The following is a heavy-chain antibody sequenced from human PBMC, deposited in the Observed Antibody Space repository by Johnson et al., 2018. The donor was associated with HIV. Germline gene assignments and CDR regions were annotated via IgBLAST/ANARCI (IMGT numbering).Heavy chain of an antibody. CDR3: AKDQWYSSSSNDSPDAFDI. D-gene: IGHD6-6*01. V-gene: IGHV3-11*01. CDR1: GFTFSDYY. CDR2: ISSSGSTI. J-gene: IGHJ3*02. Sequence: QVQLLESGGGLVQPGGSLRLSCAASGFTFSDYYMSWIRQAPGKGLEWVSYISSSGSTIYYADFVKGRFTISRDNSKNTLYLQMNSLRAEDAAVYYCAKDQWYSSSSNDSPDAFDIWGQGTMVTVSS.